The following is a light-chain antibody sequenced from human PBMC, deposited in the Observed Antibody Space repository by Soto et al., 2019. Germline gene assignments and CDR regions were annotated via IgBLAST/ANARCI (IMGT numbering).Light chain of an antibody. CDR1: SSDVGAYNF. J-gene: IGLJ1*01. Sequence: QSVVTQPASVSGSPGQSITISCTGTSSDVGAYNFVSWHQQHPGKAPKLMIHNVYDRPSGISYRFSGSKSGNTASLTISGHQGEDEADYYCCSYAGSSTRVFGTWTNVTVL. CDR2: NVY. CDR3: CSYAGSSTRV. V-gene: IGLV2-14*03.